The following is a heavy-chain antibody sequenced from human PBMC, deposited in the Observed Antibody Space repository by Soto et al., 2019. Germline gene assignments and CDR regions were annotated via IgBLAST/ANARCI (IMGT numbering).Heavy chain of an antibody. J-gene: IGHJ4*02. Sequence: QVQLVESGGGVVQPGRSLRLSCAASGFTFSSYGMHWVRQAPGKGLEWVAVIWYDGSNKYYADSVKGRFTISRDNSKNTLYLQMNSLRAEDTAVYYCARTGGSYYYFDYWGQGTLVTVSS. CDR2: IWYDGSNK. D-gene: IGHD2-15*01. CDR3: ARTGGSYYYFDY. V-gene: IGHV3-33*01. CDR1: GFTFSSYG.